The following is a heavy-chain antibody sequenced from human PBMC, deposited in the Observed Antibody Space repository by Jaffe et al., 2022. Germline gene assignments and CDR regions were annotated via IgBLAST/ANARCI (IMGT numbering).Heavy chain of an antibody. CDR3: VRHTTYYYDSSGSPYFDY. D-gene: IGHD3-22*01. Sequence: EVQLVQSGAEVKKPGESLKISCKGSGYSFTSYWIGWVRQMPGKGLEWMGIIYPGDSDTRYSPSFQGQVTISADKSISTAYLQWSSLKASDTAMYYCVRHTTYYYDSSGSPYFDYWGQGTLVTVSS. CDR2: IYPGDSDT. CDR1: GYSFTSYW. V-gene: IGHV5-51*01. J-gene: IGHJ4*02.